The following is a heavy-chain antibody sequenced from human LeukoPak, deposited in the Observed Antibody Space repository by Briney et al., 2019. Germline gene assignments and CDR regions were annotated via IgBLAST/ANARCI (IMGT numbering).Heavy chain of an antibody. V-gene: IGHV3-7*03. J-gene: IGHJ4*02. CDR3: ARDHSLYYDILTGYAFDY. Sequence: GGSLRLSCAASGFTFSSYWMSWVRQAPGKGLEWVANIKQDGSEKYYVDSVEGRFTISRDNAKNSLYLQMNSLRAEDTAVYYCARDHSLYYDILTGYAFDYWGQGTLVTVSS. D-gene: IGHD3-9*01. CDR1: GFTFSSYW. CDR2: IKQDGSEK.